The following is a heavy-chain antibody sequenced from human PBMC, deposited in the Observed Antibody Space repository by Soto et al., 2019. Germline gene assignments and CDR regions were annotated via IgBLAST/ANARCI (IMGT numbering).Heavy chain of an antibody. CDR3: ARDSFPPYSSSSKGFDY. D-gene: IGHD6-6*01. Sequence: LCVGSISSYYWNWIRQSPGKGLEWIASLDYSGTTNYNPSLKSRITTSVDPSKKQFSLKMRSVTAADTAVYYCARDSFPPYSSSSKGFDYWGQGSLVTVST. V-gene: IGHV4-59*01. CDR1: VGSISSYY. CDR2: LDYSGTT. J-gene: IGHJ4*02.